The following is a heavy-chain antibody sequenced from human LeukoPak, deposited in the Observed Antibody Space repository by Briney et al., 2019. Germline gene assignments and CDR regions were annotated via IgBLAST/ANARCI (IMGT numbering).Heavy chain of an antibody. CDR3: ARDLYNMAKDYYYGMDV. J-gene: IGHJ6*02. CDR1: GFTFSDYY. D-gene: IGHD2-2*02. Sequence: RGSLRLSCAASGFTFSDYYMSWIRQAPGKGLEWVSYISSSSSYTNYADSVKGRFTISRDNAKNSPYLQMNSLRAEDTAVYYCARDLYNMAKDYYYGMDVWGQGTTVTVSS. V-gene: IGHV3-11*05. CDR2: ISSSSSYT.